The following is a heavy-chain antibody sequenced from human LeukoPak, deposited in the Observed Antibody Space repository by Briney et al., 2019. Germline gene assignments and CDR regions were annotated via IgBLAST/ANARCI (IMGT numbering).Heavy chain of an antibody. CDR3: ARGQAEEMLAFDI. CDR2: IYYSGST. J-gene: IGHJ3*02. V-gene: IGHV4-59*01. Sequence: KTSETLSLTCTVSGGSISIYYWSWIRQPPGKGLEWIGYIYYSGSTNYNPSLKSRVTISVDTSKNQFSLKLSSVTAADTAVYYCARGQAEEMLAFDIWGQGTMVTVSS. D-gene: IGHD5-24*01. CDR1: GGSISIYY.